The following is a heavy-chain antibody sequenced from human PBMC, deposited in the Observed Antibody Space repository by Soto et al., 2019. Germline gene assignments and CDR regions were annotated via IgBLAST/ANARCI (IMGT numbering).Heavy chain of an antibody. CDR2: IDYSGST. V-gene: IGHV4-39*01. D-gene: IGHD3-22*01. CDR1: GGSISSSSYY. Sequence: QLQLQESGPGLVKPSETLSLTCTVSGGSISSSSYYWGWIRQPPGKGLEWIGRIDYSGSTSYNPSLMSSVPVSAVQSQHQFSLKLSAAAAEDTAVYCCARQAPDEYDDSSYWYFDLWGRGALVTVS. CDR3: ARQAPDEYDDSSYWYFDL. J-gene: IGHJ2*01.